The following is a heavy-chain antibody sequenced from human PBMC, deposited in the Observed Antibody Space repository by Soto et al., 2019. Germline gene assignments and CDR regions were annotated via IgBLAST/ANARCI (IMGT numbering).Heavy chain of an antibody. D-gene: IGHD3-3*01. Sequence: TGGSLRLSCAGSGFTFSSYGMHWVRPAPGKGLEWVAVISYDGSNKYHADSVEGRFTISRENSKNTLYLQMNSLRAEDTAVYYCARELSTNDFWSGYYDYWGQGTLVTVSS. CDR2: ISYDGSNK. CDR1: GFTFSSYG. V-gene: IGHV3-30*03. CDR3: ARELSTNDFWSGYYDY. J-gene: IGHJ4*02.